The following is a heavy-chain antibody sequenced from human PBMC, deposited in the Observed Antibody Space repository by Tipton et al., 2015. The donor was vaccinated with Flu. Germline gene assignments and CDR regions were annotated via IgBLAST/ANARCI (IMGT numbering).Heavy chain of an antibody. J-gene: IGHJ4*02. Sequence: QMQLVQSGAEVKKPGASVKVSCKASGYTFTSYDINWVRQATGQGLEWMGWMNPNSGNTGYAQKFQGRVTMTRNTSISTAYMELSGLRSEDTAVYYCARGGYNHILTGYYYRSPPYDYWGQGTLVTVSS. CDR3: ARGGYNHILTGYYYRSPPYDY. CDR2: MNPNSGNT. V-gene: IGHV1-8*01. CDR1: GYTFTSYD. D-gene: IGHD3-9*01.